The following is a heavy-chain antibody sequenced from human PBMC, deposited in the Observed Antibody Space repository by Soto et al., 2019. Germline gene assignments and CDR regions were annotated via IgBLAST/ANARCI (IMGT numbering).Heavy chain of an antibody. CDR1: GFTFSSYG. J-gene: IGHJ4*02. V-gene: IGHV3-30*03. Sequence: GGSLRLSCAASGFTFSSYGMHWVRQAPGKGLEWVAVISYDGSNKYYADSVKGRFTISRDNSKNTLYLQMNSLRAEDTAVYYCARAGHSGYDLGYWGQGTLVTVSS. D-gene: IGHD5-12*01. CDR3: ARAGHSGYDLGY. CDR2: ISYDGSNK.